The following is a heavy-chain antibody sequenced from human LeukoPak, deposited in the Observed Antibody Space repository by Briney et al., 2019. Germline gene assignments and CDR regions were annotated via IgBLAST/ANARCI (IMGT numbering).Heavy chain of an antibody. CDR2: IYYSGST. CDR1: GVSISSSSYY. D-gene: IGHD2-2*01. Sequence: SETLSLTCTVSGVSISSSSYYWGWIRQPPGKGLEWIGSIYYSGSTYYNPSLKSRVTISVDTSKNQFSLKLGSVTAADTAVYYCASVGYCSSTSCHYFDYWGQGTLVTVSS. V-gene: IGHV4-39*01. CDR3: ASVGYCSSTSCHYFDY. J-gene: IGHJ4*02.